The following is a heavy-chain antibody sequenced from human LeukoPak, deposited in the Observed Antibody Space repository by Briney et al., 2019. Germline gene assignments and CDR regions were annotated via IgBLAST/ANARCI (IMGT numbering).Heavy chain of an antibody. CDR1: GYTFTGYY. D-gene: IGHD3-9*01. J-gene: IGHJ6*03. CDR2: INPNSGGT. Sequence: GASVKVSCKASGYTFTGYYMHWVRQAPGQGLEWMGWINPNSGGTNYAQKFQGRVTMTRDTSISTAYMELSRLRSDDTAVYYCARGSHILTGYYTQRYYYYMDVWGKGTTVTVSS. CDR3: ARGSHILTGYYTQRYYYYMDV. V-gene: IGHV1-2*02.